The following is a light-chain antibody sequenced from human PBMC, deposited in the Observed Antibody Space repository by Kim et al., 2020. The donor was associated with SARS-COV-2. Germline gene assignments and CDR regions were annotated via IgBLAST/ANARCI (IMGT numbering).Light chain of an antibody. V-gene: IGLV1-51*01. CDR1: RPNIGINY. J-gene: IGLJ2*01. Sequence: GQEVTISCSGSRPNIGINYVSWYQQLPGTAPKLLIYENNKLPSGIPDRFSGSTSGTSATLGITGLQTGDEADYYCGTWDNSLSVVVFGGGTQLTVL. CDR3: GTWDNSLSVVV. CDR2: ENN.